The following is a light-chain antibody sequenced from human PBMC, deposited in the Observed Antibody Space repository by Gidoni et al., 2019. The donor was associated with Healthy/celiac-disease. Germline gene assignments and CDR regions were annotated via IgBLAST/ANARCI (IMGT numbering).Light chain of an antibody. J-gene: IGKJ4*01. CDR1: QSVLYSSNNKNY. CDR2: FS. Sequence: DIVMTQSPDSLAVSLGERATINCKSSQSVLYSSNNKNYLAWYQQKPGQPPKLLIYFSTRESGVPDRFSGSGSGTDFTLTISSLQAEDVAVYYCQQYYSTLALTFGGXTKVEIK. CDR3: QQYYSTLALT. V-gene: IGKV4-1*01.